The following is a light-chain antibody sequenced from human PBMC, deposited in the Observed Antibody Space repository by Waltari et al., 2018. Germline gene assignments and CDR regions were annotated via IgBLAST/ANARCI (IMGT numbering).Light chain of an antibody. Sequence: DIQMTQSPSSLSASEGDRVPFTCRASQTISTYLNWYQQKPGKAPKLLVYAASSLQVGVPSRFSGSGSGTDFTLTISSLQSEDFAVYYCQQYNNWRTFGQGTKVEIK. V-gene: IGKV1-39*01. CDR1: QTISTY. CDR2: AAS. J-gene: IGKJ1*01. CDR3: QQYNNWRT.